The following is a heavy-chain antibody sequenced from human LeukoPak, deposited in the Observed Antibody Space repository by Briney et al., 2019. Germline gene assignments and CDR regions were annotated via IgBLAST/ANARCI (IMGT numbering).Heavy chain of an antibody. D-gene: IGHD6-13*01. J-gene: IGHJ4*02. CDR1: GGSISGSSYY. CDR3: ARLAGSWYSIFGY. V-gene: IGHV4-39*01. CDR2: IFYSGSN. Sequence: SETLSLTCNVSGGSISGSSYYWGWIRQPPGKGLQWIGSIFYSGSNYYNPSLKSRVTISVDTSRNQFSLKLSSVTAADTAVYYCARLAGSWYSIFGYWGQGTLVTASS.